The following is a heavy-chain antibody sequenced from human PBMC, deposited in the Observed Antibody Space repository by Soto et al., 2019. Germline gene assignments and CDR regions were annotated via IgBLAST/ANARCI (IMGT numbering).Heavy chain of an antibody. CDR3: ARHKRALGYCSGGSCQPYFDY. J-gene: IGHJ4*02. V-gene: IGHV4-39*01. CDR2: IYYSGST. CDR1: GGSISSSSYY. D-gene: IGHD2-15*01. Sequence: PSETLSLTCTVSGGSISSSSYYWGWIRQPPGKGLEWIGSIYYSGSTYYNPSLKSRVTISVDTSKNQFSLKLSSVTAADTAVYYCARHKRALGYCSGGSCQPYFDYWGQGTLVTVSS.